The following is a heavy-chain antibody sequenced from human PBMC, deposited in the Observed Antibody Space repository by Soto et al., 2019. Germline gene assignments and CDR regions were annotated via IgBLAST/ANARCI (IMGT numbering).Heavy chain of an antibody. CDR3: ATRTSVFRIVTFY. D-gene: IGHD2-15*01. Sequence: QVQLKESGPGLVTPWGTLSLTCAVSGDSVSNGNWWCWVRQPPGRGLEWVGEIHQSGDTNYNPSLKSRVTVSADRSNNQYSLRLNSVTAADTAMYYCATRTSVFRIVTFYWGQGILVTVSS. CDR2: IHQSGDT. J-gene: IGHJ4*02. CDR1: GDSVSNGNW. V-gene: IGHV4-4*02.